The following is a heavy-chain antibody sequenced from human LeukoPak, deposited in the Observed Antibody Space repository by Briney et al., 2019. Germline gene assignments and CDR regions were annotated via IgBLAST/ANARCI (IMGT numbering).Heavy chain of an antibody. V-gene: IGHV4-39*01. D-gene: IGHD3-10*01. J-gene: IGHJ4*02. CDR2: IYYSGST. CDR1: GGSISSSSYY. CDR3: ASRTPMVRGATPPDY. Sequence: SETLSLTCTVSGGSISSSSYYWGWIRQPPGKGLEWIGSIYYSGSTYYNPSLKSRVTISVDTSKNQFSLKLSSVTAADTAVYYCASRTPMVRGATPPDYWGQGTLVTVSS.